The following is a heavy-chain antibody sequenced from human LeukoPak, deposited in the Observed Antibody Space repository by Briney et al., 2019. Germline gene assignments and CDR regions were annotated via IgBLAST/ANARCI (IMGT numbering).Heavy chain of an antibody. D-gene: IGHD3-10*01. Sequence: GGSLRLSCAASGFTFSYYWMHWVRQAPGEGLVWVSRINDDGRTTTYADSVKGRITISRDNAKNTLYLQMSSLRVEDTAVYYCARGPPNYYYDSGSYYRDWGQGTLVTVSS. CDR1: GFTFSYYW. V-gene: IGHV3-74*03. CDR2: INDDGRTT. CDR3: ARGPPNYYYDSGSYYRD. J-gene: IGHJ4*02.